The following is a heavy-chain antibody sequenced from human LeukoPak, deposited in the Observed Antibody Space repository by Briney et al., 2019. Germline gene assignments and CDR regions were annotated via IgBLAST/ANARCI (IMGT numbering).Heavy chain of an antibody. CDR3: ARGLSGGSLYDAFDI. D-gene: IGHD2-15*01. CDR2: INWNGGGT. Sequence: PGGSLRLSCAASGFTFDDYGMSWVRQAPGKGLEWVSGINWNGGGTSYADSVKGRFTISRDNAKNSLYLQMNSLRAEDTALYYCARGLSGGSLYDAFDIWGQGTMVTVSS. J-gene: IGHJ3*02. CDR1: GFTFDDYG. V-gene: IGHV3-20*04.